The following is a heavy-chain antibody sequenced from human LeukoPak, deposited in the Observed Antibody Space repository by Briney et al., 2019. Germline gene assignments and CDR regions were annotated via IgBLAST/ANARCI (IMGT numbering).Heavy chain of an antibody. J-gene: IGHJ5*02. CDR3: ARGVLAGYDSSGYPFYNWFDP. Sequence: ASVKVPCKASGYTFTDYYIHWVRQAPGQGLEWMGWINPNSGGTNYAEKFQGRVTMTRDTSISTAYMELRRLTSDDTAVYYCARGVLAGYDSSGYPFYNWFDPWGQGTLVTVSS. V-gene: IGHV1-2*02. CDR1: GYTFTDYY. D-gene: IGHD3-22*01. CDR2: INPNSGGT.